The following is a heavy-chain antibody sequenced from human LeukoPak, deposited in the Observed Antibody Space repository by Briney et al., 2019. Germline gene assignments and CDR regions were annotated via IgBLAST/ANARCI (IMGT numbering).Heavy chain of an antibody. CDR2: IYYSGST. V-gene: IGHV4-59*01. D-gene: IGHD3-22*01. J-gene: IGHJ4*02. Sequence: SETLSLTCTVSGGSISSYYWSWIRQPPGKGLEWIGYIYYSGSTNYNPSLKSRVTISVDTSKNQFSLKLSSVTAADTAVYYCARGGLGWHFDYWGQGTLVTVSS. CDR3: ARGGLGWHFDY. CDR1: GGSISSYY.